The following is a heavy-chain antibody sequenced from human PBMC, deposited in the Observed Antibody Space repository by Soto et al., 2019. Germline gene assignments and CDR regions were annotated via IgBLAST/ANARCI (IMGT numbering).Heavy chain of an antibody. V-gene: IGHV3-66*03. D-gene: IGHD5-12*01. CDR2: IYSCGST. CDR3: TRVDGYTHPSDF. CDR1: GFTVSSNY. Sequence: GGSLRLSCAASGFTVSSNYMSWVRQAPGKGLEWVSVIYSCGSTYYADSVKGRFTISRDNSKNTLYLQMNSLRAEDTAVYFCTRVDGYTHPSDFWGQGTQVTVSS. J-gene: IGHJ4*02.